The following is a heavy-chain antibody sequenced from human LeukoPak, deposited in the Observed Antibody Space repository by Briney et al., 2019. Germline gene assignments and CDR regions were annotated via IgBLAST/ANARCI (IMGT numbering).Heavy chain of an antibody. CDR3: ARTPRDGYNPLYFDY. J-gene: IGHJ4*02. Sequence: SETLSLTCTVSGGSISSSSYYWGWIRQPPGKGLEWIGSIYYSGSTYYNPSLKSRVTISVDTSKNQFSLKLSSVTAADTAVYYCARTPRDGYNPLYFDYWGQGTLVTVSS. V-gene: IGHV4-39*01. CDR2: IYYSGST. D-gene: IGHD5-24*01. CDR1: GGSISSSSYY.